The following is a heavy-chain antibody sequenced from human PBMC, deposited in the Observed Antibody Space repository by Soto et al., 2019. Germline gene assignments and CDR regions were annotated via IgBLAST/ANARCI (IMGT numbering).Heavy chain of an antibody. Sequence: PGGSLRLSCAASGFTFSSYGMHGVRQAPGKGLEWVAVISYDGSNKYYADSVKGRFTISRDNSKNTLYLQMNSLRAEDTAVYYSAKEGGYDFIFDYWGQGTLVTVSS. CDR2: ISYDGSNK. CDR3: AKEGGYDFIFDY. D-gene: IGHD5-12*01. V-gene: IGHV3-30*18. J-gene: IGHJ4*02. CDR1: GFTFSSYG.